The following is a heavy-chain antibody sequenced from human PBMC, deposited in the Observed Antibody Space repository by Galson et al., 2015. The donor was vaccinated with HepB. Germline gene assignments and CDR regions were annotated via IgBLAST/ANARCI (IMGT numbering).Heavy chain of an antibody. V-gene: IGHV3-30*02. CDR2: IQYDESIK. D-gene: IGHD1-26*01. Sequence: SLRLSCAASGFTFSSYGMHWVRQAPGKGLEWLVFIQYDESIKYYADSVKGRFTVSRDNSKSTLYLQMDSLREEDTAVYYCAKDVLQWELNYWGQGTLVTVSS. J-gene: IGHJ4*02. CDR1: GFTFSSYG. CDR3: AKDVLQWELNY.